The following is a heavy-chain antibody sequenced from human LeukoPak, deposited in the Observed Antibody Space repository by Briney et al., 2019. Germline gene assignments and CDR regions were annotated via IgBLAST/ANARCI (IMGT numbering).Heavy chain of an antibody. J-gene: IGHJ4*02. Sequence: ASVKVSCKASGYTFTSHDINWVRQATGQGLEWMGWMNPNSGNTGYAQKFQDRVTMTRNTSISTVYMELSSLRSEDTAVYYCARDRTESGSYYGYWGQGTLVTVSS. D-gene: IGHD1-26*01. CDR2: MNPNSGNT. CDR1: GYTFTSHD. CDR3: ARDRTESGSYYGY. V-gene: IGHV1-8*01.